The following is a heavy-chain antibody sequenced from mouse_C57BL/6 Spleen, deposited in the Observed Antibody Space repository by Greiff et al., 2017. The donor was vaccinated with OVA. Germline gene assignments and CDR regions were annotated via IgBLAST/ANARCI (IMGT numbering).Heavy chain of an antibody. CDR1: GYTFTSYW. Sequence: QVHVKQPGAELVRPGSSVKLSCKASGYTFTSYWMDWVKQRPGQGLEWIGNIYPSDSETHYNQKFKDKATLTVDKSSSTAYMQLSSLTSEDSAVYYCARFTTVVATNFDVWGTGTTVTVSS. CDR3: ARFTTVVATNFDV. J-gene: IGHJ1*03. D-gene: IGHD1-1*01. CDR2: IYPSDSET. V-gene: IGHV1-61*01.